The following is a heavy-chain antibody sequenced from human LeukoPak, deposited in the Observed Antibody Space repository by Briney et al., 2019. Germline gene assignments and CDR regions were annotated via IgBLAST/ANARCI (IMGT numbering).Heavy chain of an antibody. D-gene: IGHD5-24*01. CDR3: AKEMAATNAFDY. Sequence: GGSLRLSCAASGFTFGTYAMTWVRQAPGKGLEWVSGISGSGGSTYYADSVKGRFTISRDNSKNTLHLHMNSLRAEDTAVYYCAKEMAATNAFDYWGPGTLVTVSS. J-gene: IGHJ4*02. CDR2: ISGSGGST. CDR1: GFTFGTYA. V-gene: IGHV3-23*01.